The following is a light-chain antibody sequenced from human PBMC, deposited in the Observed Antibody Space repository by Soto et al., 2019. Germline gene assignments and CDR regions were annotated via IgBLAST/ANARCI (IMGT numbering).Light chain of an antibody. V-gene: IGKV3-15*01. CDR3: QKYNNWLGT. J-gene: IGKJ1*01. CDR2: DAS. Sequence: EIVMTQSPATLSVSPGERATLSCRASQSVSRNVAWYQQKPGQAPRLLIHDASTRATGISVRFSGSGSGTEFTLTISSLQSEDFAVYYCQKYNNWLGTFGHGTKVEIK. CDR1: QSVSRN.